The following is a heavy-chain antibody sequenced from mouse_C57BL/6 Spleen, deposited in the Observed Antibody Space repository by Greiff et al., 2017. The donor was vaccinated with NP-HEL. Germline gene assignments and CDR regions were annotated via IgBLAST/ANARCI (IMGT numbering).Heavy chain of an antibody. CDR1: GYTFTDYY. CDR2: INPNNGGT. J-gene: IGHJ3*01. CDR3: ARDSSGQAWFAY. Sequence: VQLQQSGPELVKPGASVKISCKASGYTFTDYYMNWVKQSHGKSLEWIGDINPNNGGTSYNQKFKGKATLTVDKSSSTAYMELRSLTSEDSAVYYCARDSSGQAWFAYWGQGTLVTVSA. D-gene: IGHD3-2*02. V-gene: IGHV1-26*01.